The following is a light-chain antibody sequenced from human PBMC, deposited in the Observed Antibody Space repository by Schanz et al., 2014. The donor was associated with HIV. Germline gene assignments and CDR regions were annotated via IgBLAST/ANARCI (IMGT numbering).Light chain of an antibody. CDR3: GSYTSSNTPWM. V-gene: IGLV2-14*03. CDR2: DVD. Sequence: QSALTQPASVSGSPGQSITISCTGTSRDVGGYNYVSWYQQHPGKAPKLIIYDVDNRPSGVSSRFSASKSGNTASLTISGLQAEDEADYYCGSYTSSNTPWMFGGGTKLTVL. CDR1: SRDVGGYNY. J-gene: IGLJ3*02.